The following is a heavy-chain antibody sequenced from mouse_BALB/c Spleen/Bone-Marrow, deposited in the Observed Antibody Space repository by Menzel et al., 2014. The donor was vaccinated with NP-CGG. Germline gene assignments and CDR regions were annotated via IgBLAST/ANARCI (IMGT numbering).Heavy chain of an antibody. CDR1: GFTFSDYY. J-gene: IGHJ4*01. V-gene: IGHV5-4*02. CDR3: AGTWEAMDY. Sequence: EVKVVESGGGLVKPGGSLKLSCAASGFTFSDYYMYWVRQTPEKRLEWVATISDGGNYTYYPDSVKGRFTISRDNAKNNLYLQMSSLKSEGTAMYYCAGTWEAMDYWGQGTSVTVSS. CDR2: ISDGGNYT. D-gene: IGHD3-3*01.